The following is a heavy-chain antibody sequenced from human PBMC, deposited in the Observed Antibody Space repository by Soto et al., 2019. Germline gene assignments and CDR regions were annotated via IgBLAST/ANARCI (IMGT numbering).Heavy chain of an antibody. Sequence: PSETLSLTCAVYGGSFSGYYWSWIRQPPGKGLEWIGEINHSGSTNYNPSLKSRVTISVDTSKNQFSLKLSSVTAADTAVYYCARGTCSSTSCYNWFDPWGQGTLVTRLL. J-gene: IGHJ5*02. D-gene: IGHD2-2*01. CDR2: INHSGST. CDR3: ARGTCSSTSCYNWFDP. CDR1: GGSFSGYY. V-gene: IGHV4-34*01.